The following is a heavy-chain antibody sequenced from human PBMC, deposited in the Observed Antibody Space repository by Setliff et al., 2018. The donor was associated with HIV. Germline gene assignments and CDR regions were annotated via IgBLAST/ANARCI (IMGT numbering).Heavy chain of an antibody. CDR2: TNPSGST. Sequence: PSETLSLTCAVYVGSFSGHYWIWIRQPPGKRLEWIGETNPSGSTDYNPSLKSRVTMSVDTSKNQFSLKLSSVTAADTAVYYCASTYYYDSLHFHHWGQGTLVTVSS. CDR1: VGSFSGHY. J-gene: IGHJ1*01. CDR3: ASTYYYDSLHFHH. D-gene: IGHD3-22*01. V-gene: IGHV4-34*01.